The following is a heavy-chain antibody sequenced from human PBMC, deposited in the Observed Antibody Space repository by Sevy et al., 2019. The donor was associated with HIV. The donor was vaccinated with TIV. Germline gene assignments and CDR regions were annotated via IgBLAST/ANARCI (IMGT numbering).Heavy chain of an antibody. CDR3: AREVGGFNWRPYYFDS. V-gene: IGHV3-7*01. Sequence: GGSLRLSCAASGFSLTDYWMSWVRQTPGKGLEWVATIKQDESEKYYVDSVKGRFAISRDNGKNSVSLQMNGLRVEDTALYYCAREVGGFNWRPYYFDSWGQGPLVTVSS. J-gene: IGHJ4*02. D-gene: IGHD3-3*01. CDR2: IKQDESEK. CDR1: GFSLTDYW.